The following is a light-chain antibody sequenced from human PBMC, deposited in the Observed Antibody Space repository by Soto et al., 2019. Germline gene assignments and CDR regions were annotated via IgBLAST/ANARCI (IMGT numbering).Light chain of an antibody. V-gene: IGKV2-28*01. CDR3: MQALLTPYT. J-gene: IGKJ2*01. CDR2: LGS. CDR1: QSLLHSNGYNY. Sequence: DIVMTQSPLSLPVTPGEPASISCRSSQSLLHSNGYNYLDWYLQKPGQSPQLLIYLGSNRASGAPDRFSVSGSGTDFTLKISRVEAEDVGVYFCMQALLTPYTFGQGTELEIK.